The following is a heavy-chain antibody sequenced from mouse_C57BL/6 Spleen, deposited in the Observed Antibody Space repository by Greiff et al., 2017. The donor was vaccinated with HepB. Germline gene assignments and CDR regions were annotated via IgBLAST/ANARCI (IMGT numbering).Heavy chain of an antibody. Sequence: VQLQQSGAELVKPGASVKLSCKASGYTFTSYWMHWVKQRPGQGLEWIGMIHPNSGSTNYNEKFKSKATLTVDKSSSTAYMQLSSLTSEDSAVYYCARVLSGGSFAYWGQGTLVTVSA. D-gene: IGHD1-1*02. J-gene: IGHJ3*01. V-gene: IGHV1-64*01. CDR3: ARVLSGGSFAY. CDR2: IHPNSGST. CDR1: GYTFTSYW.